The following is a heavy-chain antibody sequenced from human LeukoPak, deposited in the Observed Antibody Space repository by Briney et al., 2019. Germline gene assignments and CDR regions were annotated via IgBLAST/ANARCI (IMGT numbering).Heavy chain of an antibody. CDR2: ISYDGSDT. V-gene: IGHV3-30*04. D-gene: IGHD3-10*01. J-gene: IGHJ4*02. CDR1: GFTLSTYA. Sequence: PGGSLRLSCAASGFTLSTYAMHWVRQAPGDGLEWVAVISYDGSDTYYADSVKGRFTISRDSSKNTLYLQMTSLRAEDTGVYYCARADFYGSGSHPPGGFDYWGQGTLVTVSS. CDR3: ARADFYGSGSHPPGGFDY.